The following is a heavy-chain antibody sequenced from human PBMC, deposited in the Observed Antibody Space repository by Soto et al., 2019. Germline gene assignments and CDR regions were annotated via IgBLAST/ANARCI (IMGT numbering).Heavy chain of an antibody. J-gene: IGHJ4*02. CDR2: MNPNSGNT. D-gene: IGHD6-19*01. CDR3: SREKAVAGLYY. CDR1: GYTFTSYD. Sequence: QVQLVQSGAEVKKPGASVKVSCKASGYTFTSYDINWVRQATGQGLEWMGWMNPNSGNTGYAQKFQGRVTKPRNTSISTAYIELSSLRSEDTAVYYCSREKAVAGLYYWGQGTLVTVSS. V-gene: IGHV1-8*01.